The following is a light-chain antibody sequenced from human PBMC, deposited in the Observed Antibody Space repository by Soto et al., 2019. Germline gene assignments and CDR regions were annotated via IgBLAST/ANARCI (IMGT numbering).Light chain of an antibody. CDR1: QSISNW. Sequence: DIQMTQSPSTLSASVGDRVTITCRASQSISNWVAWYQHKAGTAPKVLIYKATNLQSGVPSRFSGSGFGTEFSLTINSLQPDDFATYYCQRYHSDPFAFGQGTILEIK. V-gene: IGKV1-5*03. CDR2: KAT. CDR3: QRYHSDPFA. J-gene: IGKJ2*01.